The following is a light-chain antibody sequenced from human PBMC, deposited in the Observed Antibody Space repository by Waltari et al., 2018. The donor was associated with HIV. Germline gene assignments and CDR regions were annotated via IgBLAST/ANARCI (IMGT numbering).Light chain of an antibody. V-gene: IGLV2-8*01. CDR3: SSYAGSNNFV. CDR1: SSDVGGYNY. Sequence: QSALTQPPSASGSPGQSVTISCTGTSSDVGGYNYVSWYQQHPGKAPKLMIYEVSTLPSGVPDRFSGSKSGNTASLTVSGLQPEDEADYYCSSYAGSNNFVFGTGTKVTVL. CDR2: EVS. J-gene: IGLJ1*01.